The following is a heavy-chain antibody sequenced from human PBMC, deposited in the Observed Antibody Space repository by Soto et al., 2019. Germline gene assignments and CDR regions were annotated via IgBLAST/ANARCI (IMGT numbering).Heavy chain of an antibody. J-gene: IGHJ5*02. CDR3: ARGIVVVVAANPGGWFDP. CDR2: TNHSGSS. D-gene: IGHD2-15*01. V-gene: IGHV4-34*01. CDR1: AGCRSGHY. Sequence: PXRTLTRTGVLYAGCRSGHYWRWIRPPPWKGLESIGETNHSGSSISNPSLKSRVTISVNRSKNQCSLKLSSVTAADTAVYYCARGIVVVVAANPGGWFDPWRQGARVTVSS.